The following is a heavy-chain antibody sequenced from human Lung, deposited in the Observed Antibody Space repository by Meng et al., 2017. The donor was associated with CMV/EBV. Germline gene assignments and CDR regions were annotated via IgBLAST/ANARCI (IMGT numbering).Heavy chain of an antibody. CDR3: ARDSYSSSYPYSYYLGMDV. D-gene: IGHD6-6*01. J-gene: IGHJ6*02. Sequence: GSLRLXCTVSGGSVSSGSFYWSWIRQPPAKGLEWIGYIYYSGSTKYNPSLKSRVTISVDMFKNQFSLKLSSVTAADTAVYYCARDSYSSSYPYSYYLGMDVWGQGTPVTVSS. V-gene: IGHV4-61*01. CDR2: IYYSGST. CDR1: GGSVSSGSFY.